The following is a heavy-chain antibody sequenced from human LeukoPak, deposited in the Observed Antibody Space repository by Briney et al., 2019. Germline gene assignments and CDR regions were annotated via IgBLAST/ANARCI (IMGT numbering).Heavy chain of an antibody. CDR2: IIPILGIA. CDR3: ARDSSSWYFGFDP. Sequence: ASVKVSCKASGGTFSSYAIGWVRQAPGQGLEWMGRIIPILGIANYAQKFQGRVTITADKSTSTAYMELSSLRSEDTAVYYCARDSSSWYFGFDPWGQGTLVTVSS. D-gene: IGHD6-13*01. CDR1: GGTFSSYA. J-gene: IGHJ5*02. V-gene: IGHV1-69*04.